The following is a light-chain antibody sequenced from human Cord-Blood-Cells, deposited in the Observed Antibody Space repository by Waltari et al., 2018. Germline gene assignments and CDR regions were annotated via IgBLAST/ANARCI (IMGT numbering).Light chain of an antibody. V-gene: IGKV6-21*02. CDR3: HQSSSLT. CDR2: YAS. CDR1: QSIGSS. J-gene: IGKJ3*01. Sequence: EIVLTQSPDFQSVTPKEKVTITCRASQSIGSSLHWYQQKTDPFPKLLIKYASPSISGVPAGFSGRGSGTDFTLNINSLEAEDAATYYCHQSSSLTFGPWTKVDIK.